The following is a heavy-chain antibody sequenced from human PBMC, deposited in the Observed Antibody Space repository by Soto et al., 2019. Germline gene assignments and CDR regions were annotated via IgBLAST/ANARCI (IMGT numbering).Heavy chain of an antibody. Sequence: AQLLESGGGLVQPGGSLRVSCAASGFSFDTYAMSWVRQAPGKGLEWVSTISGSGGNTYYADSVKGRFTISRDNSKNILYLQMTSLRAEDTDLYSCAKLGMTTITRDYWGQGTQVTVSS. D-gene: IGHD5-12*01. J-gene: IGHJ4*02. CDR3: AKLGMTTITRDY. V-gene: IGHV3-23*01. CDR1: GFSFDTYA. CDR2: ISGSGGNT.